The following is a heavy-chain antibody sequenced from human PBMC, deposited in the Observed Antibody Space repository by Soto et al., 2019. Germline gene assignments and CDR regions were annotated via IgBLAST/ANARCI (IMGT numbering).Heavy chain of an antibody. CDR1: WYPSTSYC. Sequence: SWRIDGRAAWYPSTSYCLRGVGQANEQGLEWMGWISTYNGDTHYAKNLQGRVTMTTDTSTSTAYMELRSLRSEDTAVYYCARGPRWNGYYDSSGYYWDNWGQGTLVNVS. CDR2: ISTYNGDT. J-gene: IGHJ4*02. CDR3: ARGPRWNGYYDSSGYYWDN. V-gene: IGHV1-18*01. D-gene: IGHD3-22*01.